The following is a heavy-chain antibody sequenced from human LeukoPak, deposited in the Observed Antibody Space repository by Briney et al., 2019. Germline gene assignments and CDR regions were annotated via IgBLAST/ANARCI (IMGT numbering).Heavy chain of an antibody. CDR3: ATRGY. CDR2: ISYDGSNK. Sequence: QPGRSLRLSCAASGFTFSSYGMHSVRQAPGKGLEWVAVISYDGSNKYYADSVKGRFTISRDNSKNTLYLQMNSLRAEDTAVYYCATRGYWGQGTLVTVSS. J-gene: IGHJ4*02. CDR1: GFTFSSYG. V-gene: IGHV3-30*03. D-gene: IGHD3-10*01.